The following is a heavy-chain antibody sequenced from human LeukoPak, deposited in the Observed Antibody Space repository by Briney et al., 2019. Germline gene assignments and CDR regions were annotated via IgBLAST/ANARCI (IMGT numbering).Heavy chain of an antibody. CDR1: GFTFSSYS. V-gene: IGHV3-21*01. D-gene: IGHD6-19*01. Sequence: PGGSLRLSCAASGFTFSSYSMNWVHQAPGKGLEWVSSISSSSSYIYYTDSVKGRLTISRDNAKNSLYLQMNSLRAEDTAVYYCATTVAGTADYWGQGTLVTVSS. J-gene: IGHJ4*02. CDR3: ATTVAGTADY. CDR2: ISSSSSYI.